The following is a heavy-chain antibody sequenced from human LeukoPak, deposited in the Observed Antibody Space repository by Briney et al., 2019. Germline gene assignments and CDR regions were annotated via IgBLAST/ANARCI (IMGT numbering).Heavy chain of an antibody. J-gene: IGHJ5*02. CDR1: GGSISSSSYY. CDR3: ARGGYYGSGNDFRFDP. CDR2: MYHSGST. Sequence: PSETLSLTCTVSGGSISSSSYYWGWIRQPPGTGLEWIGSMYHSGSTYYNLSLKSRVTISVDTSKNQFSLKVTSVTAADTAVYYCARGGYYGSGNDFRFDPWGQGTLVTVSS. D-gene: IGHD3-10*01. V-gene: IGHV4-39*07.